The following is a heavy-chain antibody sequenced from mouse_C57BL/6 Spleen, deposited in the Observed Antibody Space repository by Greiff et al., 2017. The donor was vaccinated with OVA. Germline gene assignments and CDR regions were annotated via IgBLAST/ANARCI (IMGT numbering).Heavy chain of an antibody. Sequence: EVKLQESGPELVKPGASVKISCKASGYSFTGYYMNWVKQSPEKSLEWIGEINPSTGGTTYNQKFKAKATLTVDKSSSTAYMQLKSLTSEDSAVYYCARGMGGSPYYAMDYWGQGTSVTVSS. V-gene: IGHV1-42*01. CDR3: ARGMGGSPYYAMDY. CDR2: INPSTGGT. CDR1: GYSFTGYY. D-gene: IGHD1-1*01. J-gene: IGHJ4*01.